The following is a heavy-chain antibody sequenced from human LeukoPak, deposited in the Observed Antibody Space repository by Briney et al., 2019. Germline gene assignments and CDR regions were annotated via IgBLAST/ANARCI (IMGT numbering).Heavy chain of an antibody. V-gene: IGHV3-21*01. CDR3: ARVAAHDFYYYYYYMDV. Sequence: GGSLRLSCAASGFTFSSYSMNWVRQAPGKGLEWVSSISSSSSYIYYADSVKGRFTISRDNAKNSLYLQMNSLRAEDTAVYYCARVAAHDFYYYYYYMDVWGKGTTVTISS. CDR2: ISSSSSYI. D-gene: IGHD3/OR15-3a*01. CDR1: GFTFSSYS. J-gene: IGHJ6*03.